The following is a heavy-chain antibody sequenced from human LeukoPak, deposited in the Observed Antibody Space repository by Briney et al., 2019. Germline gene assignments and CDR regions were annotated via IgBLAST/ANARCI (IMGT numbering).Heavy chain of an antibody. Sequence: GWSLRLSCVDSGLSFNTYAMHWVRQAPGRGLEWVAAISYDGSYTYYRDSVRGRFTISRDNSKNTMYLQMNSLRAEDTAMYYCARALDVWGKGTTVTVSS. CDR3: ARALDV. CDR1: GLSFNTYA. V-gene: IGHV3-30*04. CDR2: ISYDGSYT. J-gene: IGHJ6*04.